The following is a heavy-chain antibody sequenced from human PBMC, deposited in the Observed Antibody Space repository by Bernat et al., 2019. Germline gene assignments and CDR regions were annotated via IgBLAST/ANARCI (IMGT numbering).Heavy chain of an antibody. D-gene: IGHD2-2*01. CDR1: GGSISSSSHF. CDR2: IYYSGDT. V-gene: IGHV4-39*01. CDR3: ARHGNIVVVPAALGFDY. J-gene: IGHJ4*02. Sequence: QLQLQESGPGLVKPSETLSLTCTVSGGSISSSSHFWGWIRQPPGKGLEWIGSIYYSGDTYYNPSLKSRVTISVDTSKNQFSLKLNFVTAADTALYYCARHGNIVVVPAALGFDYWGQGTLVTVSS.